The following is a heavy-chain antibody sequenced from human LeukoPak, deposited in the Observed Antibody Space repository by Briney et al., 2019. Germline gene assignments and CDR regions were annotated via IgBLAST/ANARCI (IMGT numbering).Heavy chain of an antibody. Sequence: PSGTLSLTCAVSGGSISSSNWWSWVRQPPGKGLEWIGEIYHSGSTNYNPSLKSRVTISVDTSKNQFSLKLSSVTAADTAVYYCARARRIGELPYYFDYWGQGTLVTVSS. D-gene: IGHD3-10*01. CDR1: GGSISSSNW. CDR2: IYHSGST. V-gene: IGHV4-4*02. CDR3: ARARRIGELPYYFDY. J-gene: IGHJ4*02.